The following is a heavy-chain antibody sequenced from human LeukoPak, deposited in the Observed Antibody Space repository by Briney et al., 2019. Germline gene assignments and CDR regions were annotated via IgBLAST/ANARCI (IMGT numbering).Heavy chain of an antibody. Sequence: ASVKVSCKASGYDFTAYYIHWVRQAPGQGLEWMGWINHNSGGTKYAQKFHGRVTMTRDTSISTAYMELSGLMSDDAAVYYCARDRGNYYGSGSYYTPWGQGTLVSVSS. CDR1: GYDFTAYY. J-gene: IGHJ5*02. CDR2: INHNSGGT. CDR3: ARDRGNYYGSGSYYTP. D-gene: IGHD3-10*01. V-gene: IGHV1-2*02.